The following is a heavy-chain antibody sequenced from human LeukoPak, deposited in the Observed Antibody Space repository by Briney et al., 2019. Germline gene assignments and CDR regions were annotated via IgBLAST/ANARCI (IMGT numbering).Heavy chain of an antibody. Sequence: SVKVSFKASGVTFSSYAISWVRQAPGQGLEWMGGINPIYGRANYAQKFQGRITITADESTSTAYMELSSLRSEDTAVYYCARESQVYYGSGSYYEFDPWGQGNLFTVSS. D-gene: IGHD3-10*01. V-gene: IGHV1-69*13. CDR3: ARESQVYYGSGSYYEFDP. J-gene: IGHJ5*02. CDR1: GVTFSSYA. CDR2: INPIYGRA.